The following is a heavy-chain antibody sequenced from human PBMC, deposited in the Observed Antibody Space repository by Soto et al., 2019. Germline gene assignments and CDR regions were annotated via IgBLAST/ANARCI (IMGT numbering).Heavy chain of an antibody. Sequence: PGGSLRLSCAASGFTFSNAWMSWVRQAPGKGLEWVGRIKSKTDGGTTDYAAPVKGRFTISRDDSKNTLYLQMNSLKTEDTAVYYCTTLYGDYDNLDYWGQGTLVTVSS. CDR3: TTLYGDYDNLDY. J-gene: IGHJ4*02. D-gene: IGHD4-17*01. CDR2: IKSKTDGGTT. V-gene: IGHV3-15*01. CDR1: GFTFSNAW.